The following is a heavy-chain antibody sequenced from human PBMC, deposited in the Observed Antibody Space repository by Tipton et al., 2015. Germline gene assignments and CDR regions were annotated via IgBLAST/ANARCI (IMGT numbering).Heavy chain of an antibody. CDR2: IQYSGST. CDR1: SDSISKYY. CDR3: ACQDYDSLTRDYQTVDS. J-gene: IGHJ4*02. V-gene: IGHV4-59*08. D-gene: IGHD3-9*01. Sequence: TLSLTCSVSSDSISKYYWSWIRQPPGKELEWIGYIQYSGSTDYNPSLKSRVTISVDTSKTQFSLKMSSVTASDTAVYYCACQDYDSLTRDYQTVDSWGQGILVTVSS.